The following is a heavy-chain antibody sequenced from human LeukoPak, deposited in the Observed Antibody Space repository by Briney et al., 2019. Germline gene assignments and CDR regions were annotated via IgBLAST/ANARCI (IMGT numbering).Heavy chain of an antibody. J-gene: IGHJ6*03. V-gene: IGHV4-59*01. CDR1: GGSISSYY. Sequence: PSETLSLTCTVSGGSISSYYWSWIRQPPGKGLEWIGYIYYSGSTSYNPSLKSRVTISVDTSKNQFSLKLSSVTAADTAVYYCATTSPGYYYYYMDVWGKGTTVTVSS. CDR3: ATTSPGYYYYYMDV. CDR2: IYYSGST.